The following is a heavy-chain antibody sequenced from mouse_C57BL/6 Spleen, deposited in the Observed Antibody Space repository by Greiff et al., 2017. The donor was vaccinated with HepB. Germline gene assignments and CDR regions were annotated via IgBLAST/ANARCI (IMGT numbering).Heavy chain of an antibody. D-gene: IGHD2-4*01. CDR2: IYPGDGDT. J-gene: IGHJ4*01. CDR3: ARDYDRGGYAMDY. V-gene: IGHV1-82*01. Sequence: VQVVESGPELVKPGASVKISCKASGYAFSSSWMNWVKQRPGKGLEWIGRIYPGDGDTNYNGKFKGKATLTADKSSSTAYMQLSSLTSEDSAVYFCARDYDRGGYAMDYWGQGTSVTVSS. CDR1: GYAFSSSW.